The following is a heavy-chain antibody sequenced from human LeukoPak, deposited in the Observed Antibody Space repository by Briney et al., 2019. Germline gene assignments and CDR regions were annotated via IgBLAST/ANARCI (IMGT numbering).Heavy chain of an antibody. CDR1: GFTFSSYG. CDR2: IWYDGSNK. CDR3: ARGLDIVVVPAATVDY. Sequence: PGGSLRLSCAASGFTFSSYGMHWVRQAPGKGLEWVAVIWYDGSNKYYADSVKVRFTISRDNSKNTLYLQMNSLRAEDTAVYYCARGLDIVVVPAATVDYWGQGTLVTVSS. V-gene: IGHV3-33*01. J-gene: IGHJ4*02. D-gene: IGHD2-2*03.